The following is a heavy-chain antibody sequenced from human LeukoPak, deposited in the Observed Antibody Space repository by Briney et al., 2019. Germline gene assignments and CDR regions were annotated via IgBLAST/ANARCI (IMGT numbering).Heavy chain of an antibody. D-gene: IGHD3-22*01. V-gene: IGHV3-23*01. CDR2: ISGSGGSI. J-gene: IGHJ3*02. Sequence: GGSLRLSCAASGFTFSSYAMSWVRQAPGKGLEWVSAISGSGGSIYYADSVKGRFTISRDNSKNTLYLQMNSLRAEDTAVYYCARLKLSITMIFTDAFDIWGQGTMVTVSS. CDR3: ARLKLSITMIFTDAFDI. CDR1: GFTFSSYA.